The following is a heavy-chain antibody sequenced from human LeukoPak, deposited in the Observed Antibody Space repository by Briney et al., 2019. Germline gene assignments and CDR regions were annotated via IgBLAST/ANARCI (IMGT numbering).Heavy chain of an antibody. CDR3: ARHPAGGTFIGYYMDV. CDR2: INHSGST. D-gene: IGHD6-13*01. V-gene: IGHV4-38-2*01. Sequence: PSETLSLTCAVSGYSISSGYYWGWIRQPPGKGLEWIGSINHSGSTYYNPSLKSRVTISVDTSKNQFSLKLSSVTAADTAVYYCARHPAGGTFIGYYMDVWGKGTTVTVSS. CDR1: GYSISSGYY. J-gene: IGHJ6*03.